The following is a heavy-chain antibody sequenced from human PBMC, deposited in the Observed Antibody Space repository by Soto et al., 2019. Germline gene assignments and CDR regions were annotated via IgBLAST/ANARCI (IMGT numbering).Heavy chain of an antibody. V-gene: IGHV5-51*01. J-gene: IGHJ6*03. CDR1: GYSFTSYW. CDR3: ARSITMVRGLPFYMDV. Sequence: GESLKISCKGSGYSFTSYWIGWVRQMPGKGLEWMGIIYPGDSDTRYSPSFQGQVTISADKSISTAYLQWSSLKASDTAMYYCARSITMVRGLPFYMDVWGKGTTVTVSS. CDR2: IYPGDSDT. D-gene: IGHD3-10*01.